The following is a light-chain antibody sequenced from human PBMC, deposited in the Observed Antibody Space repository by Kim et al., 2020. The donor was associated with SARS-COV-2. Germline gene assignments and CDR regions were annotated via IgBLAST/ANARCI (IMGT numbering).Light chain of an antibody. CDR2: DAS. CDR3: QQYGAAPDT. J-gene: IGKJ2*01. CDR1: QTINSNY. V-gene: IGKV3-20*01. Sequence: IVLTQSPGTLSLSPGERATLSCRTSQTINSNYLAWFQQKPGQAPRLLIHDASSRAPGIPDRFSGSGSGTDFTLTISRVEPEDFAVYYCQQYGAAPDTFGQGTKLE.